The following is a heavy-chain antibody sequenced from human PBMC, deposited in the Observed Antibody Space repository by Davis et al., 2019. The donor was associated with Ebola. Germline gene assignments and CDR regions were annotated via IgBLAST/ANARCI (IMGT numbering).Heavy chain of an antibody. J-gene: IGHJ6*02. CDR2: IIPLFGIL. CDR1: GGTFTSYS. D-gene: IGHD2-15*01. V-gene: IGHV1-69*10. Sequence: SVQVSCKASGGTFTSYSISWVRQVPGQGLEWMGGIIPLFGILNYAQKFQDRVTITADTSTYTPDMELSSLRSDEAAVYSVSIDTEVVSIDYAMDVWGQGTTVTVSS. CDR3: SIDTEVVSIDYAMDV.